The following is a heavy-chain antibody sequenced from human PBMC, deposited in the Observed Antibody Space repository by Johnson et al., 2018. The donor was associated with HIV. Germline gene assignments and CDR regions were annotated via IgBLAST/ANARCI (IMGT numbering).Heavy chain of an antibody. J-gene: IGHJ3*02. CDR1: GFTFSSYA. V-gene: IGHV3-21*04. Sequence: VQLVESGGGVVQPGRSLRLSCAASGFTFSSYAMHWVRQAPGKGLAWVSAISGSGSTIYYADSVKGRFTISRDNAKNSLYLQMNSLRAEDTALYYCAKVYSSSVPAPGIWGQGTMVTVSS. CDR3: AKVYSSSVPAPGI. D-gene: IGHD6-6*01. CDR2: ISGSGSTI.